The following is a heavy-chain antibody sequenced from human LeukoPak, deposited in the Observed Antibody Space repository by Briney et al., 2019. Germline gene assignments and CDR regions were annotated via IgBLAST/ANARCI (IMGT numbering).Heavy chain of an antibody. Sequence: PSETLSLTCTVSGGSISSGGYYWSWIRQHPGKGLEWIGYIYYSGSTYYNPSLKSRVTISVDTSKNQFSPKLSSVTAADTVVYYCARECSSTSCYLGGLDYWGQGTLVTVSS. J-gene: IGHJ4*02. CDR2: IYYSGST. D-gene: IGHD2-2*01. CDR1: GGSISSGGYY. CDR3: ARECSSTSCYLGGLDY. V-gene: IGHV4-31*03.